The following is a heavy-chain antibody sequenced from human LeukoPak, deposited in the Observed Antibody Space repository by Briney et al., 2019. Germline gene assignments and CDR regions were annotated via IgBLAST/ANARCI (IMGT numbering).Heavy chain of an antibody. V-gene: IGHV3-30-3*01. Sequence: GGSLRLSCAASGFTFSSYALHWVRQAPGKGLEWVAVISYDGSNKYYADSVKGRFTISRDNSKNTLYLQMNSLRAEDTAVYYCARDSYNSGWYGYFDYWGQGTLVTVSP. D-gene: IGHD6-19*01. CDR2: ISYDGSNK. J-gene: IGHJ4*02. CDR1: GFTFSSYA. CDR3: ARDSYNSGWYGYFDY.